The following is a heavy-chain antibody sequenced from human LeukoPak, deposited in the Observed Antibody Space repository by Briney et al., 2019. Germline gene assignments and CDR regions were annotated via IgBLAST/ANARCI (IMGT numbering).Heavy chain of an antibody. CDR1: GGSGSRGSYY. J-gene: IGHJ4*02. CDR3: ARSDVPRDCFDY. Sequence: SETLSLTCTVSGGSGSRGSYYWSWLRQPPGKGLEWIGYIYYSGSTNNNPSLKSRVTISVDTSKNQFSLKLSSVTAADTAVYYCARSDVPRDCFDYWGQGTLVTVSS. CDR2: IYYSGST. D-gene: IGHD6-6*01. V-gene: IGHV4-61*01.